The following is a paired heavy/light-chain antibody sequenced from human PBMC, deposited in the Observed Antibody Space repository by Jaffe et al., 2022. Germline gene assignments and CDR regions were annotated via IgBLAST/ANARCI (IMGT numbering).Light chain of an antibody. J-gene: IGLJ1*01. CDR1: SSNIGAGYD. CDR2: GNS. Sequence: QSVLTQPPSVSGAPGQRVTISCTGSSSNIGAGYDVHWYQQLPGTAPKLLIYGNSNRPSGVPDRFSGSKSGTSASLAITGLQAEDEADYYCQSYDSSPGRVFGTGTKVTVL. CDR3: QSYDSSPGRV. V-gene: IGLV1-40*01.
Heavy chain of an antibody. CDR1: GFTFSSYA. J-gene: IGHJ3*02. CDR3: AKDVNTYYYGSGSNDAFDI. V-gene: IGHV3-23*01. Sequence: EVQLLESGGGLVQPGGSLRLSCAASGFTFSSYAMNWVRQAPGKGLEWVSGISGSGGSTYYADSVKGRFTISRDNSKNTLYLQMNSLRAEDTAVYYCAKDVNTYYYGSGSNDAFDIWGQGTMVTVSS. D-gene: IGHD3-10*01. CDR2: ISGSGGST.